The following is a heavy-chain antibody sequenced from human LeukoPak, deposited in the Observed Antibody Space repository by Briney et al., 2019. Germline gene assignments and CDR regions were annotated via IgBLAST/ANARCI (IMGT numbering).Heavy chain of an antibody. Sequence: SQTLSLTCAISGDSVSSNNGAWNWIRQSPSRGLEWLGRTYYRSKWYNDYVVSMRGRITITPDTSKNQFSLQLNSVTPEDTAVYYCARDLGTSGWHTFDYWGQGTLVSVSS. J-gene: IGHJ4*02. D-gene: IGHD6-19*01. CDR3: ARDLGTSGWHTFDY. V-gene: IGHV6-1*01. CDR1: GDSVSSNNGA. CDR2: TYYRSKWYN.